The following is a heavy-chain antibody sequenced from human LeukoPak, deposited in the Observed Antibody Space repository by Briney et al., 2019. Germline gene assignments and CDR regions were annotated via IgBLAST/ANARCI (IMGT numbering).Heavy chain of an antibody. J-gene: IGHJ4*02. CDR2: IIPILGIA. Sequence: ASVKVSCKASGGTFSSYAISWVRQAPGQGLEWMGRIIPILGIANYAQKFQGRVTITADKSTSTAYMELSSLRSEDTAVYYCARDLGVDDSSGYHRRGSFDYWGQGTLVIVSS. V-gene: IGHV1-69*04. CDR1: GGTFSSYA. CDR3: ARDLGVDDSSGYHRRGSFDY. D-gene: IGHD3-22*01.